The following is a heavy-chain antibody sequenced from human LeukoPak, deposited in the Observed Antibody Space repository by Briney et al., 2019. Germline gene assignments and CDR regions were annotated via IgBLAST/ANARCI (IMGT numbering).Heavy chain of an antibody. CDR1: GGSISSGGYY. Sequence: SETLSLTCTVSGGSISSGGYYWSWIRQHPGKGLEWIGYIYYSGSTYYNPSLKSRVTISVDTSKNQFSLKLSSVTAADTAVYYCARELYCGGDCYSGFDYWGQGTLVTVSS. CDR2: IYYSGST. CDR3: ARELYCGGDCYSGFDY. V-gene: IGHV4-31*03. D-gene: IGHD2-21*02. J-gene: IGHJ4*02.